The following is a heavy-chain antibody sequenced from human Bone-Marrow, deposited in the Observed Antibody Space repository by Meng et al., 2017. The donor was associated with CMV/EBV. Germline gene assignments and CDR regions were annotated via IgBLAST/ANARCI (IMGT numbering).Heavy chain of an antibody. J-gene: IGHJ4*02. CDR3: VRVRVLVPIAISEPPIDY. Sequence: ASVKVSCKASGYRFTGYYMHWVRQAPGQGLEWMGWINPNSGGTNYAQKFQGRVTMTRDTSISTAHMELSRLRSDDTAVFYCVRVRVLVPIAISEPPIDYWGQGTLVTVSS. CDR2: INPNSGGT. D-gene: IGHD2-2*01. V-gene: IGHV1-2*02. CDR1: GYRFTGYY.